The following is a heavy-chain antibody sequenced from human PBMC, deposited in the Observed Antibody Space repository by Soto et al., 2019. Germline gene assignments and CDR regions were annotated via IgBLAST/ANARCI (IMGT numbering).Heavy chain of an antibody. CDR3: AKMRTAENFDY. V-gene: IGHV3-23*01. Sequence: GGSLRLSCAASGFTFSSYAMSWVRQAPGKGLEWVSAISGSGGSTYYADPVKGRFTITRDNSKNTLYLHMNSLRAEDTAVYYCAKMRTAENFDYWGQGTQVTVSS. J-gene: IGHJ4*02. CDR1: GFTFSSYA. CDR2: ISGSGGST.